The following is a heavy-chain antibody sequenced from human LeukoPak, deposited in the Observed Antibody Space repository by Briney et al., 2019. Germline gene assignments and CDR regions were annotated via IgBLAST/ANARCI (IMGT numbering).Heavy chain of an antibody. Sequence: GGSLRLSCAASGFTFSDYYMSWIRQARGKGLEWVSYISSSGSTIYYADSVKGRFTISRDNAKNSLYLQMNSLRAEDTAVYYCARTPYGSTSIWFDPWGQGTLVTVSS. CDR3: ARTPYGSTSIWFDP. V-gene: IGHV3-11*01. D-gene: IGHD3-10*01. CDR2: ISSSGSTI. J-gene: IGHJ5*02. CDR1: GFTFSDYY.